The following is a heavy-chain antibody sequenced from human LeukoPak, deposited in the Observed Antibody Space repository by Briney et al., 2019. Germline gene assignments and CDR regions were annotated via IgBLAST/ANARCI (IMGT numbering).Heavy chain of an antibody. CDR1: GYSISSGYY. CDR2: IYHSGST. Sequence: SETLSLTCTVSGYSISSGYYWGWIRQPPGKGLEWIGSIYHSGSTYYNPSLKSRVTISVDTSKNQFSLKLSSVTTADTAVYYCARVEDYGSGSHGGYFDYWGQGTRVTVSS. CDR3: ARVEDYGSGSHGGYFDY. J-gene: IGHJ4*02. D-gene: IGHD3-10*01. V-gene: IGHV4-38-2*02.